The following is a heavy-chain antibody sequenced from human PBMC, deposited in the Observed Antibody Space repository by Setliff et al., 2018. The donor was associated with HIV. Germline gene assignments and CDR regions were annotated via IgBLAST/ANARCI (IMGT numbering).Heavy chain of an antibody. CDR2: INPSSGST. V-gene: IGHV1-46*01. Sequence: GASVKVSCKASGYTFTSYYMHWVRQAPGQGLEWMGIINPSSGSTTYAQKFQGRVTMTRDTSTSTVYMELSSLRSQDTAMYYCARGWGGQDSYYYGMDVWGQGTTVTVSS. CDR3: ARGWGGQDSYYYGMDV. J-gene: IGHJ6*02. D-gene: IGHD3-16*01. CDR1: GYTFTSYY.